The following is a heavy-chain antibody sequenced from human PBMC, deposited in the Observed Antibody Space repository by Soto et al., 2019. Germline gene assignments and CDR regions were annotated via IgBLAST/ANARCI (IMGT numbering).Heavy chain of an antibody. CDR2: ISGRGSLI. CDR1: GFTFSSYS. CDR3: ARGSATWDYLFDY. Sequence: GSLRLSCESSGFTFSSYSLNWVRQAPGKGLEWVAYISGRGSLIDYADSVKGRFTISRDDATSSLYLQMNSLRAEDTAVYYCARGSATWDYLFDYWG. V-gene: IGHV3-21*01. D-gene: IGHD7-27*01. J-gene: IGHJ4*01.